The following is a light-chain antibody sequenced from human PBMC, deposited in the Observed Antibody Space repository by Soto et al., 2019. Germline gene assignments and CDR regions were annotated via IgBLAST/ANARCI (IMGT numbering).Light chain of an antibody. CDR1: SSDVGGYNY. V-gene: IGLV2-14*03. Sequence: QSALTQPASVSGSPGQSITISCTGTSSDVGGYNYVSWYQQHPGKAPKLMIYDVSNRPSGVSNRFSGSKSGNTASLTISGLQAEDEADYYCTSYRSSALVFGGGTQVTVL. J-gene: IGLJ3*02. CDR2: DVS. CDR3: TSYRSSALV.